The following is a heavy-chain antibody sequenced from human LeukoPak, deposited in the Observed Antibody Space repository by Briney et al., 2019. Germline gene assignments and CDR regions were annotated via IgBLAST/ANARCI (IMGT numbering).Heavy chain of an antibody. Sequence: GGSLRLSCAASGFTFSDYYMSWIRQAPGKGLEWVSYISSSGSTIYYADSVKGRFTISRGNAKNSLYLQMNSLRAEDTAVYYCAKIKSGGWYGMDAFDIWGQGTMVTVSS. V-gene: IGHV3-11*01. D-gene: IGHD6-19*01. CDR2: ISSSGSTI. J-gene: IGHJ3*02. CDR1: GFTFSDYY. CDR3: AKIKSGGWYGMDAFDI.